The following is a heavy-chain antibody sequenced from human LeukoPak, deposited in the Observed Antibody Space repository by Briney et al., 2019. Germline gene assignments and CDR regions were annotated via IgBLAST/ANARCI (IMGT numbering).Heavy chain of an antibody. CDR3: ASMGELRVAYFDD. V-gene: IGHV1-69*04. CDR2: TIPILGIP. Sequence: SVKVPCKASGGPFSSYAISGVRQAPGQGLEWMGRTIPILGIPTSAQKFKGRAPITAAKSTSTAYMELTSLRSEDPPVYSCASMGELRVAYFDDWGQGNLVTVSS. CDR1: GGPFSSYA. D-gene: IGHD3-16*01. J-gene: IGHJ4*02.